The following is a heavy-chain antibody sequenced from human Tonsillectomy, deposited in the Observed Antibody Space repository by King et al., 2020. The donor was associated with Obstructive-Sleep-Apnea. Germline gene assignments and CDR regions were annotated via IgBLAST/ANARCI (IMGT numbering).Heavy chain of an antibody. CDR2: IIGGGGTT. CDR1: GLTFSSYA. Sequence: VQLLESGGGLVHPGGSLRLSCAASGLTFSSYAMTWVRQAPGKGLEWVSSIIGGGGTTYYADSVKGRFTISRDNFKNTVYLQINSLRPEDTAVYYCAKGPYEWLLPDDTFDIWGQGTMVTVSS. CDR3: AKGPYEWLLPDDTFDI. D-gene: IGHD3-3*01. J-gene: IGHJ3*02. V-gene: IGHV3-23*01.